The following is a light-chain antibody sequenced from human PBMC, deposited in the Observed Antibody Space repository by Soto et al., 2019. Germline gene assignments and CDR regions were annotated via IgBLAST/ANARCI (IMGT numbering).Light chain of an antibody. Sequence: DIQMTQSPSSLSASVGDRVTITCQASQDITSYLNWYQHKPGKAPKLLIYDASILEAGVPPRFSGSGSGTDSTFTISSLQPEDVATYYCQHCGYLPVFGPGTTVDFK. CDR3: QHCGYLPV. CDR2: DAS. CDR1: QDITSY. J-gene: IGKJ3*01. V-gene: IGKV1-33*01.